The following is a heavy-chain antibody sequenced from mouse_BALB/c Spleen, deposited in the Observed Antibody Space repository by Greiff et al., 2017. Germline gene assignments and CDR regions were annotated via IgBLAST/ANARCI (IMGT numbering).Heavy chain of an antibody. J-gene: IGHJ3*01. CDR1: GYTFTSYW. CDR3: ARSGGQLGLPFAY. D-gene: IGHD3-2*01. CDR2: IYPGDGDT. Sequence: QVQLKQSGAELARPGASVKLSCKASGYTFTSYWMQWVKQRPGQGLEWIGAIYPGDGDTRYTQKFKGKATLTADKSSSTAYMQLSSLASEDSAVYYCARSGGQLGLPFAYWGQGTLVTVSA. V-gene: IGHV1-87*01.